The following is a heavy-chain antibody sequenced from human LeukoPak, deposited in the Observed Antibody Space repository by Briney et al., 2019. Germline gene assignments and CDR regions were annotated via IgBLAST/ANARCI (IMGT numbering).Heavy chain of an antibody. Sequence: PSETLSLTCTVSGGSIGGSSYYWAWIRQPPGKGLEWIASIYYTGNAFYNWSLKSRTTISVDTSKNQFSLEVDSVTATDTAVYYCARQLDTSGGYAGFFDSWGQGALVTVSS. D-gene: IGHD2-8*02. CDR3: ARQLDTSGGYAGFFDS. CDR2: IYYTGNA. CDR1: GGSIGGSSYY. J-gene: IGHJ4*02. V-gene: IGHV4-39*01.